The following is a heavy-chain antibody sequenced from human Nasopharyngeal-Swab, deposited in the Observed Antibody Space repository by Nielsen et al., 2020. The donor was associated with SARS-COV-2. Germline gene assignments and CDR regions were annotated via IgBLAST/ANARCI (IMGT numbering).Heavy chain of an antibody. CDR1: GFSITSGYY. Sequence: SGTLSLTCTVSGFSITSGYYWGWIRQPPGKGPEYIGSIFRSGDVRYSPSLSGRVTMSVDTSKNQMSLRLRSATAADTAMYYCARLGYGDYEADYWGQGILVTVSS. V-gene: IGHV4-38-2*02. CDR3: ARLGYGDYEADY. D-gene: IGHD2-21*02. CDR2: IFRSGDV. J-gene: IGHJ4*02.